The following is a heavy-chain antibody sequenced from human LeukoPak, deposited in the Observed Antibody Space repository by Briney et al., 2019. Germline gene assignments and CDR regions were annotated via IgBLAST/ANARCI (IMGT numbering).Heavy chain of an antibody. V-gene: IGHV5-51*01. CDR3: ARGSRDGYNYATSAFDY. CDR2: IYPGDSDT. Sequence: GESLKISCKGSGYSFTSYWIGWVRQMPGKGLEWMGIIYPGDSDTRYSPSFQGQVTISADRSISTAYLQWSSLKASDTAMYYCARGSRDGYNYATSAFDYWGQGTLVTVSS. D-gene: IGHD5-24*01. CDR1: GYSFTSYW. J-gene: IGHJ4*02.